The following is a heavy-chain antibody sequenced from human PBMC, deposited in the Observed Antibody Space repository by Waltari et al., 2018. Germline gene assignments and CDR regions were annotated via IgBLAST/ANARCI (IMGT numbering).Heavy chain of an antibody. J-gene: IGHJ4*02. D-gene: IGHD3-22*01. Sequence: QVQLQESGPGLVKPSETLSLTCTVSGYSISSGYYWGWIRQPPGPGLEWIGSIYHSGRTYYNPSRKSRVTIAVDTSKNQFSLKLSSVTAADTAVYYCARSVVVVIGGFDYWGQGTLVTVSS. CDR2: IYHSGRT. CDR1: GYSISSGYY. CDR3: ARSVVVVIGGFDY. V-gene: IGHV4-38-2*02.